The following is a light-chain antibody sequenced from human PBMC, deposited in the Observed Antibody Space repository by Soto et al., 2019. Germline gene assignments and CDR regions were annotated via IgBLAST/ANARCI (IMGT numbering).Light chain of an antibody. CDR3: QQSYSTPIT. Sequence: DIQMTQSPSSLSASVGDRVTITCRASQGISTYLSWYQQKPGQAPEFLIYAASSLQRGVSSRFSGSGSGTDFTLTISSLQPDDFATYYCQQSYSTPITFGQGTRLEIK. CDR2: AAS. V-gene: IGKV1-39*01. CDR1: QGISTY. J-gene: IGKJ5*01.